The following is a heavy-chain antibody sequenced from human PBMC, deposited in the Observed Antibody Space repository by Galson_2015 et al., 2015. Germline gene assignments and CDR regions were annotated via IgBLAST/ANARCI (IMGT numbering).Heavy chain of an antibody. Sequence: LSLTCAVYGGSFSGYYWSWIRQPPGKRLEWIGEINHSGSTNYNPSLKSRVTISVDTSRKQIYLKLNSVTAADTAVYYCAKVGDGYNDYWGQGTLVTVSS. V-gene: IGHV4-34*01. CDR3: AKVGDGYNDY. D-gene: IGHD1-26*01. CDR1: GGSFSGYY. CDR2: INHSGST. J-gene: IGHJ4*03.